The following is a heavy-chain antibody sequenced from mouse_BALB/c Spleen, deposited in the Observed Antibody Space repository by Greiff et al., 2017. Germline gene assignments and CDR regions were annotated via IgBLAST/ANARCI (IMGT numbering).Heavy chain of an antibody. CDR2: IYPGSGNT. V-gene: IGHV1-77*01. Sequence: VQLQQSGAELVRPGASVKLSCKASGYTFTDYYINWVKQRTGQGLEWIGVIYPGSGNTYYNEKFKGKATLTADKSSSTAYMQLSSLTSEDSAVYVCAQNGAGFAYWGQGTLVTVSA. CDR3: AQNGAGFAY. CDR1: GYTFTDYY. J-gene: IGHJ3*01.